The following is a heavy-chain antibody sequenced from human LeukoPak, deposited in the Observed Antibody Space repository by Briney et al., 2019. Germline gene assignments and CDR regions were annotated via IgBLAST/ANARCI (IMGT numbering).Heavy chain of an antibody. D-gene: IGHD3-16*01. J-gene: IGHJ4*02. CDR3: ARDGIMITFGGVTRPYYFDY. Sequence: SVKVSCKASGGIFSSYAISWVRQAPGQGLEWMGGIIPIFGTANYAQKFQGRVTITADESTSTAYMELSSLRSEDTAVYYCARDGIMITFGGVTRPYYFDYWGQGTLVTVSS. CDR2: IIPIFGTA. V-gene: IGHV1-69*13. CDR1: GGIFSSYA.